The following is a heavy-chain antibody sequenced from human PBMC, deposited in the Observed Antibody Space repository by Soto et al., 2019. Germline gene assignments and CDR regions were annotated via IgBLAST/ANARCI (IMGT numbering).Heavy chain of an antibody. Sequence: SETLSLTCTVSGGSISIYHWSWIRQSPGKGLEWIGYVSYTGSTKYNPALKRRVTISVDTSKNQFSLKLSSVSAADTGLYYCARSYSGTFYGYDTWGQGILVTVSS. V-gene: IGHV4-59*01. J-gene: IGHJ5*02. CDR1: GGSISIYH. CDR3: ARSYSGTFYGYDT. D-gene: IGHD1-26*01. CDR2: VSYTGST.